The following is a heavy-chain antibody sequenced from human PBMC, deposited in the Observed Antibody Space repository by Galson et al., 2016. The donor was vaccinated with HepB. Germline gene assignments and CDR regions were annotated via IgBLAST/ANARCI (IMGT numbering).Heavy chain of an antibody. J-gene: IGHJ4*02. D-gene: IGHD1-26*01. Sequence: ALVKPTQTLTLTCSLSGFTPNTRGVGVGWIRQPPGKALEWLGIIHWDDDKRYKPSLKDRLTITKDTSKSQVVLTLTNVDRVDTATYFCAHSGPATRPGSGSFFDVWGQGTLITVSS. CDR1: GFTPNTRGVG. V-gene: IGHV2-5*02. CDR2: IHWDDDK. CDR3: AHSGPATRPGSGSFFDV.